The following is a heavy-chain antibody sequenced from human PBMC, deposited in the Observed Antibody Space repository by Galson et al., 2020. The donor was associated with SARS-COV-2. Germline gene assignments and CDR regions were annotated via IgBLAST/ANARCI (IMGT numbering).Heavy chain of an antibody. Sequence: ASVKVSCTASGYTLTDYYMHWVRQAPGQGLEWMGCINPNSGDTNYAQKFQGRVTMTRDTSSSTAYMELSRLRSEDTAVYYCARGGCSSTSCYRYYMDVWGKGTTVTVSS. CDR1: GYTLTDYY. J-gene: IGHJ6*03. V-gene: IGHV1-2*02. CDR2: INPNSGDT. CDR3: ARGGCSSTSCYRYYMDV. D-gene: IGHD2-2*02.